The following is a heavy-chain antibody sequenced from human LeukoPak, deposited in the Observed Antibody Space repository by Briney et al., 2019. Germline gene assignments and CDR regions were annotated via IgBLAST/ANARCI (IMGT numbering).Heavy chain of an antibody. V-gene: IGHV4-59*08. J-gene: IGHJ3*02. CDR2: ISYSGRT. D-gene: IGHD2-15*01. Sequence: SETLSLTCTVSGGSISSYYWSWIRQPPGKGLEWIAYISYSGRTNYNPSLKSRLTLSVDTSKSQISLKLTSVTAADTAVYYCAKQGGGDFDMWGQGTMVTVSS. CDR3: AKQGGGDFDM. CDR1: GGSISSYY.